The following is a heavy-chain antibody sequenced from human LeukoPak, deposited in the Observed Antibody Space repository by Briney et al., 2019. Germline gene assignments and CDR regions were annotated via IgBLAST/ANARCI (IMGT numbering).Heavy chain of an antibody. CDR2: ISYDGSNK. D-gene: IGHD4-17*01. J-gene: IGHJ5*01. CDR3: ARRSGEWWFDS. V-gene: IGHV3-30-3*01. Sequence: GRSLRLSCAASGFTFSSYAMHWVRQAPGKGLEWVAVISYDGSNKYYADSVKGRFTISRDNSKNTLYLQMNSLGAEATAVYYCARRSGEWWFDSWGQGALVTVSS. CDR1: GFTFSSYA.